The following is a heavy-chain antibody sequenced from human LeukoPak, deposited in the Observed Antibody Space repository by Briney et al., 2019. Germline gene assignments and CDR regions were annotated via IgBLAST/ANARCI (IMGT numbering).Heavy chain of an antibody. V-gene: IGHV3-49*04. Sequence: SLRFYCTASGFTFGDYAMSWVRQAPGKGLEWVGFIRSKAYGGTTEYAASVKGRFTISRDDSKSIAYLQMNSLKTEDTAVYYCTRDQYIVGATTNYYYYGMDVWGQGTTVTVSS. CDR2: IRSKAYGGTT. CDR1: GFTFGDYA. CDR3: TRDQYIVGATTNYYYYGMDV. D-gene: IGHD1-26*01. J-gene: IGHJ6*02.